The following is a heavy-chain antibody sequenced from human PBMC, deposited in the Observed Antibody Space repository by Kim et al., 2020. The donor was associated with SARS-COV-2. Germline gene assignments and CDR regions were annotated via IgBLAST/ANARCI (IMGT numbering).Heavy chain of an antibody. Sequence: GGSLRLSCTASGFTFSDFAMSWVRQAPGKGLEWVSAIIGSGENTFYADSVKGRFTVSRDNSRNTLYLHMSSLRVEDTARYYCARYGGDTNPYWGQGPLVTVPS. CDR3: ARYGGDTNPY. D-gene: IGHD2-8*01. CDR1: GFTFSDFA. V-gene: IGHV3-23*01. J-gene: IGHJ4*02. CDR2: IIGSGENT.